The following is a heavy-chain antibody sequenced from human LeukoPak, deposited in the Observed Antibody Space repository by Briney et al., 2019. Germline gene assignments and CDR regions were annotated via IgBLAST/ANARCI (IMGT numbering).Heavy chain of an antibody. V-gene: IGHV3-23*01. CDR1: GFTFSSYA. D-gene: IGHD3-9*01. CDR3: AKEGRNYDILTGYYRGYYYYMDV. Sequence: GGSLRLSCAASGFTFSSYAMSWVRQAPGKGLEWVSAISGSGGSTYYADSVKGRFTISRDNSKNTLYLQMNSLRAEDTAVYYCAKEGRNYDILTGYYRGYYYYMDVWGKGTTVTVSS. J-gene: IGHJ6*03. CDR2: ISGSGGST.